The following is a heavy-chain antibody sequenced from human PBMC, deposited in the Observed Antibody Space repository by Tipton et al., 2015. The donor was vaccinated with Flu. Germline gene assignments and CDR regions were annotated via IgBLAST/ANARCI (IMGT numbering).Heavy chain of an antibody. CDR2: IYYSGNT. CDR3: ARDDSGFNDY. Sequence: TLSLTCTVSGGSISSVTYYWGWIRQPPGKGLEWIGNIYYSGNTYSNPSLKSRVTMSVDRSKNQMSLRLNSVTAADTAVYYCARDDSGFNDYWGPGTLVTSPQ. V-gene: IGHV4-39*07. J-gene: IGHJ4*02. D-gene: IGHD3-22*01. CDR1: GGSISSVTYY.